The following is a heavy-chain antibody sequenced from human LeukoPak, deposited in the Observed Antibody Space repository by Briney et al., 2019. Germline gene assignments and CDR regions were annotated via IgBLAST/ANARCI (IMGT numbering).Heavy chain of an antibody. CDR2: ISYDGSNK. V-gene: IGHV3-30*18. CDR1: GFTFSSYG. Sequence: GGSLRLSCAASGFTFSSYGMHWVRQAPGKGLEWVAVISYDGSNKYYADSVKGRFTISRGNSKNTLYLQMNSLRAEDTAVYYCAKPGGPDIVVVPAVYYFDYWGQGTLVTVSS. CDR3: AKPGGPDIVVVPAVYYFDY. J-gene: IGHJ4*02. D-gene: IGHD2-2*01.